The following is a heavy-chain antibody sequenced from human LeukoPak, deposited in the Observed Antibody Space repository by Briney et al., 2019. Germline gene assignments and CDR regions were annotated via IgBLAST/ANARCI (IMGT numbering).Heavy chain of an antibody. CDR3: VRGTGY. J-gene: IGHJ4*02. CDR2: ISSIGDNT. CDR1: GFTFSTYV. Sequence: GGSLRLSCSVSGFTFSTYVMHWVRQAPGKGLEYVSAISSIGDNTYYADSVKGRFTISRDNSKNTLYLQVSSLRADDTAVYYCVRGTGYWGQGTLVTVSS. V-gene: IGHV3-64D*06.